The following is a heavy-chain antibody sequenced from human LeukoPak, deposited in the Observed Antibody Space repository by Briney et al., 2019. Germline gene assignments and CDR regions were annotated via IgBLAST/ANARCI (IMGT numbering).Heavy chain of an antibody. CDR1: GFTFSSYG. CDR3: ARAGYCSGGSCYGSDY. J-gene: IGHJ4*02. Sequence: GGSLRLSCAASGFTFSSYGMHWVRQAPGKGLEWVAAIWYDGSIQYYADSVKGRFTISRANSKNTLYLQMDSPRAEDTAVYYCARAGYCSGGSCYGSDYWGQGTLVSVSS. D-gene: IGHD2-15*01. CDR2: IWYDGSIQ. V-gene: IGHV3-33*01.